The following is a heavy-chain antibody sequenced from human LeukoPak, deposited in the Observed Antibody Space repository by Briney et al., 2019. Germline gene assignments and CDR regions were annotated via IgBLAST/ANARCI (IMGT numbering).Heavy chain of an antibody. D-gene: IGHD3-3*02. CDR1: GFTFSDYT. CDR2: ITSSSTYI. CDR3: TNLAPKDV. J-gene: IGHJ6*04. Sequence: GGSLRLSCAASGFTFSDYTMNWVRQAPGEGLEWVSSITSSSTYIYYSDSVKGRFTISRDNAKNSLYLQMNSLRAEDTAVYYCTNLAPKDVWGKGTTVTVSS. V-gene: IGHV3-21*01.